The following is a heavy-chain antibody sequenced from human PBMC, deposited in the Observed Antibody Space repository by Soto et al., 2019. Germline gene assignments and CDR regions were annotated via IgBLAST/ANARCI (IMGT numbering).Heavy chain of an antibody. J-gene: IGHJ2*01. V-gene: IGHV4-31*01. CDR3: ARSPDYSNYAGLYFDL. CDR2: IYYSGST. Sequence: QVQLQESGPGLVKPSQTLSLTCTVSGGSISSGGYYWSWIRQHPGKGLEWIGYIYYSGSTYYNPSLKRPVSITVDTSKNQSSLKLSSVTAADTAVYYCARSPDYSNYAGLYFDLWGRGTLVTVSA. D-gene: IGHD4-4*01. CDR1: GGSISSGGYY.